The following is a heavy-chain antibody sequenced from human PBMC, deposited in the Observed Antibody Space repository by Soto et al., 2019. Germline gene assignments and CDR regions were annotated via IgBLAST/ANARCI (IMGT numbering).Heavy chain of an antibody. V-gene: IGHV4-30-4*08. Sequence: PSLTCTVSGVSISSGDYYWSWIRQPHGKGLEWIGYIYYSGSTYYNPSLKSRVTISVDTSKNQFSLKLSSVTAADTAVYYCARGPIARQYGDYLFYYYGMDVWGQGTTVTVSS. CDR3: ARGPIARQYGDYLFYYYGMDV. D-gene: IGHD4-17*01. CDR2: IYYSGST. CDR1: GVSISSGDYY. J-gene: IGHJ6*02.